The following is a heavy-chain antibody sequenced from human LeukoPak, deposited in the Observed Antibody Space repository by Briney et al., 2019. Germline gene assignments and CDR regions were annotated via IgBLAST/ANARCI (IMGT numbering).Heavy chain of an antibody. CDR1: GFTFRIYA. CDR2: LSGGGGGT. Sequence: GGSLRLSCVASGFTFRIYAMNWVRQAPAKGLEWVSTLSGGGGGTYYADSVKGRFTISRDNSKSTLYLQMKSLRAEDTAVYFCAKSDAYDTTYYFDFWGQGTLVTVSS. V-gene: IGHV3-23*01. CDR3: AKSDAYDTTYYFDF. J-gene: IGHJ4*02. D-gene: IGHD3-22*01.